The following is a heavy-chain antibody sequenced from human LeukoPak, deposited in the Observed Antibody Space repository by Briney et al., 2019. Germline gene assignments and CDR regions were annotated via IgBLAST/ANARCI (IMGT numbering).Heavy chain of an antibody. Sequence: GGSLRLSCAASGFTFATYGFHWVRQAPGKGLEWVAVIWYDGSNKYYEDSVKGRFTISRDNSKNTIYLQMNSLRAEDTAVYYCARDAAYYFDHWAQGTLVSVSS. CDR1: GFTFATYG. D-gene: IGHD6-25*01. CDR3: ARDAAYYFDH. V-gene: IGHV3-33*01. J-gene: IGHJ4*02. CDR2: IWYDGSNK.